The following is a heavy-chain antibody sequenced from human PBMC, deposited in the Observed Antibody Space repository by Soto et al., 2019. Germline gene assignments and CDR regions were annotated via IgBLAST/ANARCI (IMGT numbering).Heavy chain of an antibody. CDR1: GGSVSSGSYY. V-gene: IGHV4-61*01. Sequence: SETLSLTCTVSGGSVSSGSYYWSWIRQPPGKGLEWIGYIYYSGSTNYNPSLKSRVTISVDTSKNQFSLKLSSVTAADTAVYYWAIALKSGAGFDPWGQGTLVTVSS. J-gene: IGHJ5*02. CDR2: IYYSGST. CDR3: AIALKSGAGFDP.